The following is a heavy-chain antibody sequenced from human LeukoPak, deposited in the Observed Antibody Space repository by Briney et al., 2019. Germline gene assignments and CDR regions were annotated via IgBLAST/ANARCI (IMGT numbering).Heavy chain of an antibody. CDR3: TADRYGSGSYYLAF. D-gene: IGHD3-10*01. Sequence: MGCLSMEKEKGLEWVGRIKSKSAGGTTDYAAPVQGRFTISRDDSKNTIYLQMDSLKTKDTAVYSCTADRYGSGSYYLAFWGQGTLVTVSS. V-gene: IGHV3-15*01. J-gene: IGHJ4*02. CDR2: IKSKSAGGTT.